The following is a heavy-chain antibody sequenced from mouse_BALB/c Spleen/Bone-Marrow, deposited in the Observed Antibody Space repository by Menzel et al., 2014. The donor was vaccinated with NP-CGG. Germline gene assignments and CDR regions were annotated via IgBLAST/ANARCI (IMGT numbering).Heavy chain of an antibody. V-gene: IGHV1-62-2*01. Sequence: VQLQQSGAEPVKPGASVKLSCKASGYTFTEYTIHWVKQRSGQGLEWIGWFYPGSGSIKYNEKFKDKATLTADRSSSTVYMELSRLTSEDSAVYFCARHEERXXXTAXWFAYWGQGTLVTVSA. CDR1: GYTFTEYT. J-gene: IGHJ3*01. CDR2: FYPGSGSI. D-gene: IGHD1-2*01. CDR3: ARHEERXXXTAXWFAY.